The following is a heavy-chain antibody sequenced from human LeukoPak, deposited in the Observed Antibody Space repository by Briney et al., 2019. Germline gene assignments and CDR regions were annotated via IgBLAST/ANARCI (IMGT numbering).Heavy chain of an antibody. V-gene: IGHV3-53*05. D-gene: IGHD5-12*01. CDR3: ARGVATITNYYYYGMDV. J-gene: IGHJ6*02. Sequence: QPGGSLRLSCAASGFTVSSNYMSWVRQAPGKGLEWVSVIYSGGSTYYADSVKGRFTISRDNSKNTLYLQMNSLRAEDTAVYYCARGVATITNYYYYGMDVWGQGTTVTVSS. CDR2: IYSGGST. CDR1: GFTVSSNY.